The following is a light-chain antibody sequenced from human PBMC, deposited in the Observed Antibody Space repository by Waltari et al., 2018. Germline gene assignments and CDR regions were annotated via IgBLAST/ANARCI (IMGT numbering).Light chain of an antibody. J-gene: IGLJ3*02. V-gene: IGLV3-1*01. CDR2: QDS. CDR3: QAWDINPGV. Sequence: SYELTQPPSVSVSPGQTASITCSGDKLGNRYACWYQQRPGQSPVLVIYQDSKRPSGTPVRFSGSNSGNTATLTISGTQAMDEADYYCQAWDINPGVFGGGTKLTVL. CDR1: KLGNRY.